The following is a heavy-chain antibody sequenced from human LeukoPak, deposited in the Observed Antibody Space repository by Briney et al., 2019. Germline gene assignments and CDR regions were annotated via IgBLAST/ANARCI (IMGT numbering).Heavy chain of an antibody. D-gene: IGHD1-26*01. J-gene: IGHJ6*03. CDR3: ARDPYSGSYGNYYYYFMDV. V-gene: IGHV3-21*01. Sequence: PGGSLRLSCAASGFTFSSYNMNWVRQAPGKGLEWVSSITSCSSYVYHADSVKGRFTISRDNAKNSLYLQMNSLRAEDTAVYYCARDPYSGSYGNYYYYFMDVWGKGTTVTISS. CDR1: GFTFSSYN. CDR2: ITSCSSYV.